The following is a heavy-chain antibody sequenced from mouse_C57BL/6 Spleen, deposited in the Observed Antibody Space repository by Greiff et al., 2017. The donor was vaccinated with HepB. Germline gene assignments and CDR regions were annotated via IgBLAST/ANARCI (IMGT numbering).Heavy chain of an antibody. CDR3: ARQKDYGSSSDWYFDV. Sequence: EVQLVESGGDLVKPGGSLKLSCAASGFTFSSYGMSWVRQTPDKRLEWVATISSGGSYTYYPDSVKGRFTISRDNAKNTLYLQMSSLKSEDTAMYYCARQKDYGSSSDWYFDVWGTGTTVTVSS. CDR1: GFTFSSYG. CDR2: ISSGGSYT. D-gene: IGHD1-1*01. V-gene: IGHV5-6*01. J-gene: IGHJ1*03.